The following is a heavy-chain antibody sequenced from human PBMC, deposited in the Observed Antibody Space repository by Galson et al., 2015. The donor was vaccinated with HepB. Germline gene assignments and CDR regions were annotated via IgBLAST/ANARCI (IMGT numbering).Heavy chain of an antibody. J-gene: IGHJ6*04. D-gene: IGHD3-22*01. V-gene: IGHV3-23*01. Sequence: SLRLSCAASGFPFTSYALTWVRQVPGRGLEWVSVINDDGSTTHYADSAKGRFTVSRDNAKNSIYLQMRSLRVDDTAVYSCARAMTLTTIVTMSALDVWGKGTTVTVSS. CDR1: GFPFTSYA. CDR3: ARAMTLTTIVTMSALDV. CDR2: INDDGSTT.